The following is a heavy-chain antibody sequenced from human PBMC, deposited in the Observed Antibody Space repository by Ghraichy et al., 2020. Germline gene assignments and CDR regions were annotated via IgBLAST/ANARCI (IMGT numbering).Heavy chain of an antibody. CDR3: ARGRITMVRGVTLFDY. D-gene: IGHD3-10*01. CDR1: GFTFSSYS. J-gene: IGHJ4*02. Sequence: GGSLRLSCAASGFTFSSYSMNWVRQAPGKGLEWVSYISSSSSTIYYADSVKGRFTISRDNAKNSLYLQMNSLRDEDTAVYYCARGRITMVRGVTLFDYWGQGTLVTVSS. CDR2: ISSSSSTI. V-gene: IGHV3-48*02.